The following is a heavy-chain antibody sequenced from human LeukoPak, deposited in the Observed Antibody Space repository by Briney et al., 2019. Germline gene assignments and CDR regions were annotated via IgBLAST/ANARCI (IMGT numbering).Heavy chain of an antibody. V-gene: IGHV1-69*04. CDR2: IIPIPGIA. CDR3: ARDGDGSGSYVDYYYYYGMDV. CDR1: GGTFSSYA. Sequence: SVKVSCKASGGTFSSYAISWVRQAPGQGLEWMGRIIPIPGIANYAQKFQGRVTFIADKSTSTAYMELSSLRSEDTAVYYCARDGDGSGSYVDYYYYYGMDVWGQGTTVTVSS. D-gene: IGHD3-10*01. J-gene: IGHJ6*02.